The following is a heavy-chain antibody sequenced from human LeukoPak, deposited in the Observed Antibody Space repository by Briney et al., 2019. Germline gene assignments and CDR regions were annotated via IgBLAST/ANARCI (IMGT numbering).Heavy chain of an antibody. D-gene: IGHD2-2*01. CDR2: IYPGDSDT. V-gene: IGHV5-51*01. CDR1: GHSFTNYW. CDR3: ARRLRQCSSTSCYFYGMDV. Sequence: GESLKISCKGSGHSFTNYWIVWVRQMSGKGLEWMGSIYPGDSDTRYSPSFQGQVTISADKFISTAYLQWSSLKASDTAMYYCARRLRQCSSTSCYFYGMDVWGQGTTVTVSS. J-gene: IGHJ6*02.